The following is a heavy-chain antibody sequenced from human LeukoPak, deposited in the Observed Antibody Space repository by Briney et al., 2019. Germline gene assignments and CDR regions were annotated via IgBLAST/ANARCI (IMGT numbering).Heavy chain of an antibody. D-gene: IGHD4-11*01. Sequence: GASVKVSCKASGYTFTGYYMHWVRQAPGQGLEWMGRINPNSGGTNYAQKFQGRVTMTRDTSISTAYMELSRLRSDDTAVYCCASLGLTTVTTHPYYGMDVWGQGTTVTVSS. CDR2: INPNSGGT. V-gene: IGHV1-2*06. CDR3: ASLGLTTVTTHPYYGMDV. CDR1: GYTFTGYY. J-gene: IGHJ6*02.